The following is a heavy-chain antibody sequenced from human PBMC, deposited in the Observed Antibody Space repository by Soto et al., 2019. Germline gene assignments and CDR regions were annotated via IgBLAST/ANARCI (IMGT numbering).Heavy chain of an antibody. CDR2: ISYDGSNK. CDR1: GFTFSSYA. Sequence: QVQLVESGGGVVQPGRSLRLSCAASGFTFSSYAMQRVRQAPVKGLEWVAVISYDGSNKYYADSVKGRFTISRDNSKNTLYVQMNSLRAEDTAVYYCGKGLGLIVVDYWGQGTLVTVSS. D-gene: IGHD3-22*01. J-gene: IGHJ4*02. V-gene: IGHV3-30*18. CDR3: GKGLGLIVVDY.